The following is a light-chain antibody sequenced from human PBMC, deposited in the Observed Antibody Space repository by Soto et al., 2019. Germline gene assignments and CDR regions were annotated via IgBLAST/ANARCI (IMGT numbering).Light chain of an antibody. Sequence: EFVLTQSPGTLSLSPGERATLSCRASQSVRRYLAWYQQKPGQAPRLLIYGASSRATGIPDRFSGSGSGTDFTLTTTRLEPEDFAVYYYQQQSGSAPWTFGQGTKVDIK. CDR1: QSVRRY. V-gene: IGKV3-20*01. CDR2: GAS. J-gene: IGKJ1*01. CDR3: QQQSGSAPWT.